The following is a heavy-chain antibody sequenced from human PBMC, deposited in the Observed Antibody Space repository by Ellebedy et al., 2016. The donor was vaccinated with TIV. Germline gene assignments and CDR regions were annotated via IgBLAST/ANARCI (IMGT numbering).Heavy chain of an antibody. CDR3: AREYLGGYNWIIFDY. D-gene: IGHD5-24*01. V-gene: IGHV4-59*01. Sequence: MPSETLSLTCTVSGGSISSYYTSWTWQLPGKGLEWIGYNYYSGRTNHNPSPKSRVTISVDTSKNQFSLKLSSVNAADTAVYYCAREYLGGYNWIIFDYWGQGTLVTVSS. CDR1: GGSISSYY. CDR2: NYYSGRT. J-gene: IGHJ4*02.